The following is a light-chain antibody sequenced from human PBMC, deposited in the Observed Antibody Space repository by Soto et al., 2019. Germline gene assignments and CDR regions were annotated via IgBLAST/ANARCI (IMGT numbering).Light chain of an antibody. CDR2: EVS. CDR1: SSVVGAYNY. J-gene: IGLJ1*01. CDR3: SSYTSSSSIYV. V-gene: IGLV2-14*01. Sequence: QSVLTQPASVSGSPGQSITISCTGTSSVVGAYNYVSWYQQHPGKAPKLMIYEVSNRPSGVSNRFSGSKSGNTASLTISGLQAEDEADYYCSSYTSSSSIYVFGTGTKLTVL.